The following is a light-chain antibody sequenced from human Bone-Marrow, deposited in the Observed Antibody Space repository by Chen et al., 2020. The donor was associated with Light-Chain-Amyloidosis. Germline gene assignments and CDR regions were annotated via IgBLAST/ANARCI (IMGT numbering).Light chain of an antibody. Sequence: SYVLTQPSSVSVAPGQTATIACGGNNIGSTSVHWYQQTPGQAPLLVVSDDSDRPSGIPERLSAANSGNTATLTISRVESWDEADYYCQVWDRSSDRPVFGGGTKLTVL. J-gene: IGLJ3*02. CDR2: DDS. CDR1: NIGSTS. V-gene: IGLV3-21*02. CDR3: QVWDRSSDRPV.